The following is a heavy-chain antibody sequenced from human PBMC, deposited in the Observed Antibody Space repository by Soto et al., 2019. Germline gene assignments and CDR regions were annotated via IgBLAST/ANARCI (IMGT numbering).Heavy chain of an antibody. Sequence: QVQLVQSGAEVKKPGSSVKVSCKASGGTFSSYTISWVRQAPGQGLEWMGRIIPILGIANYAQKFQARVTITADKSTSTAYMELSRLRSEDTAVYYCARASCSSTSCYGSGEYGMDVWGQGTTVSVSS. D-gene: IGHD2-2*01. V-gene: IGHV1-69*02. CDR3: ARASCSSTSCYGSGEYGMDV. CDR2: IIPILGIA. CDR1: GGTFSSYT. J-gene: IGHJ6*02.